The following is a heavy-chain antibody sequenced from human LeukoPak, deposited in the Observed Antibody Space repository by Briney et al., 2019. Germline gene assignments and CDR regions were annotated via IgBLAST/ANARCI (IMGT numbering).Heavy chain of an antibody. CDR1: GYTFTSYD. CDR3: ARGGRIAAAGTAEYYYYYGMDV. V-gene: IGHV1-8*01. Sequence: ASVKVSCKASGYTFTSYDINWVRQATGQGLEWMGWMNPNSGNTGYAQKFQGRVTMTRNTSISTAYMELSSLRSDDTAVYYCARGGRIAAAGTAEYYYYYGMDVWGQGTTVTVSS. J-gene: IGHJ6*02. D-gene: IGHD6-13*01. CDR2: MNPNSGNT.